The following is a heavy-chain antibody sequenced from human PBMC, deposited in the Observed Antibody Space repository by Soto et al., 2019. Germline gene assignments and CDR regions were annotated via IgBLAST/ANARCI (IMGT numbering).Heavy chain of an antibody. Sequence: EVLLLESGGGLVQPGGSLRLSCEASGFSFSSFAMNWVRQAPGKGLEWVSAIGDSGASTYYADSVEGRFSISRDKARNTAYPERGSLGSGDLTVEYRAKGVERDVAGNGTTVTVSS. V-gene: IGHV3-23*01. CDR1: GFSFSSFA. CDR2: IGDSGAST. CDR3: AKGVERDV. D-gene: IGHD1-26*01. J-gene: IGHJ6*04.